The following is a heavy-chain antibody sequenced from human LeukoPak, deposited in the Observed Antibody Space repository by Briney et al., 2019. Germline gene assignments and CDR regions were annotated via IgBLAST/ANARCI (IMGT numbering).Heavy chain of an antibody. Sequence: ASVKVSCKASGYTFTGYYMHWVRQAPGQGLEWMGWINPNSGGTNYAQKFQGRVTLTRDTSISEAYMELNSLTFDDTAVYFCTRGGDFYDLMSYAMDVWGQGTTVTVSS. CDR3: TRGGDFYDLMSYAMDV. V-gene: IGHV1-2*02. CDR2: INPNSGGT. CDR1: GYTFTGYY. D-gene: IGHD5/OR15-5a*01. J-gene: IGHJ6*02.